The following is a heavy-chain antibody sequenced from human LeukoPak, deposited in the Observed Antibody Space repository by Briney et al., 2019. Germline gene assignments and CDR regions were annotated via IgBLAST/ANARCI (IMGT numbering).Heavy chain of an antibody. V-gene: IGHV4-59*08. CDR3: TRLTLTKTWFDP. CDR1: GGSMSSHY. Sequence: SETLSLTCIVSGGSMSSHYWGWIRQPPGKGLEWIGYVFYKGSSNYNPPLKSRLTMSVDTSQNQFSLKLPSVTAADTAVYYCTRLTLTKTWFDPWGQGTLVTVSS. CDR2: VFYKGSS. J-gene: IGHJ5*02. D-gene: IGHD3-9*01.